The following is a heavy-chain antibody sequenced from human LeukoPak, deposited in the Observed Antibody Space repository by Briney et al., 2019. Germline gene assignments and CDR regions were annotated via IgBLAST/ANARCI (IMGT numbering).Heavy chain of an antibody. D-gene: IGHD4-17*01. CDR2: ISRNSGAST. CDR1: GFNFSRYA. Sequence: GGSLRLSCVASGFNFSRYAMHWVRQVPGKGLECVAIISRNSGASTYYAASVKGRFTISRDNSRSTLYLQMNSLRADDTAVYYCSKKGQNGDYGKPDWGQGTLVTVSS. CDR3: SKKGQNGDYGKPD. V-gene: IGHV3-23*01. J-gene: IGHJ4*02.